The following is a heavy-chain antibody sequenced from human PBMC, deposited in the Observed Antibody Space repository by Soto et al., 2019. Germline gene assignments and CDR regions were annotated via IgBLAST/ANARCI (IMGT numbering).Heavy chain of an antibody. D-gene: IGHD6-13*01. CDR3: ARHHGSPGSYFGLDV. CDR1: GYSFTSYW. V-gene: IGHV5-51*01. Sequence: PGESLKISCKGSGYSFTSYWINWVRQMPGKGLEWMGIIYPGDSDTRYSPSFQGQVTISADKSIDTAYLQWRSLKASDTAVYYCARHHGSPGSYFGLDVWGRGTTVTVSS. CDR2: IYPGDSDT. J-gene: IGHJ6*01.